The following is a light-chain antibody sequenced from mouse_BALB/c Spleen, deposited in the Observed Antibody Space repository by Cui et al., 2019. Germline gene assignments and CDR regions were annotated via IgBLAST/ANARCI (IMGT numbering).Light chain of an antibody. CDR2: STS. CDR3: QQRSSYPPT. J-gene: IGKJ5*01. V-gene: IGKV4-57*01. Sequence: QILLPHSPAIMSASPGEKVTITCSASSSVSYMHWFQQKPGTTPKLWIYSTSNLASAVPARFSGSGSGTSYSLTISRMEAEDAATYYCQQRSSYPPTFGAGTKLELK. CDR1: SSVSY.